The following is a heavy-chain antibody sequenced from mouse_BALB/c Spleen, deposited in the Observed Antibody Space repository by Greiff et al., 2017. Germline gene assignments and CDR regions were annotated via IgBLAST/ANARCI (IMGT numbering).Heavy chain of an antibody. V-gene: IGHV5-17*02. CDR2: ISSGSSTI. CDR3: ARADYDGYYYAMDY. D-gene: IGHD2-4*01. J-gene: IGHJ4*01. Sequence: EVQRVESGGGLVQPGGSRKLSCAASGFTFSSFGMHWVRQAPGKGLEWVAYISSGSSTIYYADTVKGRFTISRDNTKNPLFLQMTSLRSEDTAMYYCARADYDGYYYAMDYWGQGTSLTVSS. CDR1: GFTFSSFG.